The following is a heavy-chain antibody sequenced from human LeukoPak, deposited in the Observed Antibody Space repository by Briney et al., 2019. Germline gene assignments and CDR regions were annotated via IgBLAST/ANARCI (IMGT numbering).Heavy chain of an antibody. Sequence: GGSLRLSCAASGLTFSSYATHCVRQAPRGGLECGAVISYEGSNKYYADSVKGRFTISRDNSKNTMYLQINSLRAEDKAVSYCARDHLVHWLGLYYYAIDVWGQGTTVTASS. CDR1: GLTFSSYA. CDR2: ISYEGSNK. CDR3: ARDHLVHWLGLYYYAIDV. J-gene: IGHJ6*01. V-gene: IGHV3-30-3*01. D-gene: IGHD3-9*01.